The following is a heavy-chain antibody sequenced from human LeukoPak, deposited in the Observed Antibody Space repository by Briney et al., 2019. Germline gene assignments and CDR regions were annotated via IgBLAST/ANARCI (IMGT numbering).Heavy chain of an antibody. D-gene: IGHD6-13*01. J-gene: IGHJ4*02. V-gene: IGHV4-30-2*01. CDR2: IYHWGST. CDR1: GFTFDDYG. Sequence: LRLSCAASGFTFDDYGMSWVRQAPGKGLEWVGYIYHWGSTYHNPSLERRVTISVDRSKEQFCLHLSSVTPADTAVYYCAGGYSSSWYYFDYWGQGTLVTVSS. CDR3: AGGYSSSWYYFDY.